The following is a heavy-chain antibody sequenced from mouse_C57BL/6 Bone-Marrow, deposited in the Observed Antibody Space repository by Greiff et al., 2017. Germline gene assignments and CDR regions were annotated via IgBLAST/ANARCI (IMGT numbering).Heavy chain of an antibody. V-gene: IGHV1-69*01. CDR2: IDPSDSYT. J-gene: IGHJ2*01. CDR1: GYTFTSYW. Sequence: VQLQQPGAELVKPGASVKLSCKASGYTFTSYWMHWVKQRPGQGLEWIGEIDPSDSYTNYNQKFKGKSTLTVDKSSSTAYMQLSSLTSEDSAVYYCARSSSYPDYWGQGTTLTVSS. D-gene: IGHD3-1*01. CDR3: ARSSSYPDY.